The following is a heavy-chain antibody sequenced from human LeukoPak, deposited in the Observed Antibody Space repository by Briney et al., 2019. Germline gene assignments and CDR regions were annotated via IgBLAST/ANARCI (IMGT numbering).Heavy chain of an antibody. D-gene: IGHD6-13*01. CDR2: ITSSSSHI. CDR1: RFTLISYN. J-gene: IGHJ4*02. Sequence: GGSLRLSCAASRFTLISYNMNSVRQAPGQGLECVSSITSSSSHIYYADSGKGRFTISSNNAKNSLYLQMDSLRAEDTAVYYCARSPRYSRLNRGWGQGTLVTVSS. V-gene: IGHV3-21*01. CDR3: ARSPRYSRLNRG.